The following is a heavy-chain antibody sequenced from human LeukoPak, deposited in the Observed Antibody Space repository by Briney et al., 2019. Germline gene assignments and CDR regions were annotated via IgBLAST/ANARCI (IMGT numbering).Heavy chain of an antibody. Sequence: LETLSLTCAVYGGSFSGYYWSWIRQPPGKGLEWIGEINHSGSTNYNPSLKSRVTISVDTSKNQFSLKLSSVTAADTAVYYCARGYNSGSFFYWGQGTLVTVSS. CDR2: INHSGST. J-gene: IGHJ4*02. CDR1: GGSFSGYY. D-gene: IGHD1-26*01. V-gene: IGHV4-34*01. CDR3: ARGYNSGSFFY.